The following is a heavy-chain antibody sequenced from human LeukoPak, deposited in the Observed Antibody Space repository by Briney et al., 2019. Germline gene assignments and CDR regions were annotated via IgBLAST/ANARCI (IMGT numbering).Heavy chain of an antibody. CDR1: GGSISSYY. D-gene: IGHD1-26*01. Sequence: SETLSLTCTVSGGSISSYYWSWIRQPPGKGLEWIGYIYYSRSTNYNPSLKSRVTISVDTSKNQFSLKLSSVTAADTAVYYCARDYSGSYSFDYWGQGTLVTVSS. V-gene: IGHV4-59*01. CDR3: ARDYSGSYSFDY. J-gene: IGHJ4*02. CDR2: IYYSRST.